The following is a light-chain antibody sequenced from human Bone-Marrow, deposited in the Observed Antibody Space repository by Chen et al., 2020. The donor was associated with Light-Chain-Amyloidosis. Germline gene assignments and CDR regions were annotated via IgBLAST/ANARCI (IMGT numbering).Light chain of an antibody. CDR3: VLYVGKGIWV. V-gene: IGLV8-61*01. CDR2: NTY. CDR1: SGSVSNNFY. J-gene: IGLJ3*02. Sequence: QTVVTQEPSFSVSPGGTVTLTCGLTSGSVSNNFYPSWYQQTPGQSPRTLIYNTYNLSFGVPYRFSGSILGNKAALTITGAQADDESDYYCVLYVGKGIWVFGGGTKVTVL.